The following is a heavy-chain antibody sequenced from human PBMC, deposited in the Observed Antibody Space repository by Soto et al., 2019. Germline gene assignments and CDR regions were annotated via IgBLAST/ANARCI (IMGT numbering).Heavy chain of an antibody. Sequence: QVQLVQSGAEVKKPGSSVKVSCKASGGTFSSYAISWVRQAPGQGLEWMGGIIPIFGTANYAQKFQGRVTITADESTSTAYMELSGLRSEDTAVYYCARDPEYSSSSGVDYYYGMDVWGQGTTVTVSS. CDR2: IIPIFGTA. V-gene: IGHV1-69*12. CDR1: GGTFSSYA. CDR3: ARDPEYSSSSGVDYYYGMDV. D-gene: IGHD6-6*01. J-gene: IGHJ6*02.